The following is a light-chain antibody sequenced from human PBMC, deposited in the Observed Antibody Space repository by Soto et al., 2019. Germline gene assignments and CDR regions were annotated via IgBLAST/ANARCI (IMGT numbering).Light chain of an antibody. CDR2: EVS. J-gene: IGLJ2*01. V-gene: IGLV2-14*01. Sequence: QSALTQPASVSGSPGQSITISCTGTSSDVGGYNYVSWYQQPPGTAPKLMIYEVSNRPSVVPDRFSGSKSGNTASLIISGLQDEGEADYYSSLYTRSSTLFGVGTKVTVL. CDR3: SLYTRSSTL. CDR1: SSDVGGYNY.